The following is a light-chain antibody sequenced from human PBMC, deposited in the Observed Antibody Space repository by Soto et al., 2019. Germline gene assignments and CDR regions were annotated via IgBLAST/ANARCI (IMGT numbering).Light chain of an antibody. Sequence: QSVLTQPPSVSGAPGQRVTISCSGSSSNIGAGYDVHWFRQLPGTAPKLLIYGDNNRPSGVPDRFSASKSGTSASLAITGLQAEDEADYYCQSYDNSLSGLYLFGTGTKLTVL. J-gene: IGLJ1*01. CDR2: GDN. CDR3: QSYDNSLSGLYL. V-gene: IGLV1-40*01. CDR1: SSNIGAGYD.